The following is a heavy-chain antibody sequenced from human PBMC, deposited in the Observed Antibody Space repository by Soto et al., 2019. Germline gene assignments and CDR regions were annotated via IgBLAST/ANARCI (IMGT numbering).Heavy chain of an antibody. CDR2: ISSSGDST. V-gene: IGHV3-23*01. CDR1: GFTFSIYA. Sequence: LRLSCAASGFTFSIYAMTWVRQAPGKGLEWVSAISSSGDSTYYADSVQGRFTISRDNSKNTLYLQMNSLRTEDTALYYCAKDQSNSNPLYYFDNWGQGTLVTVSS. CDR3: AKDQSNSNPLYYFDN. D-gene: IGHD4-4*01. J-gene: IGHJ4*02.